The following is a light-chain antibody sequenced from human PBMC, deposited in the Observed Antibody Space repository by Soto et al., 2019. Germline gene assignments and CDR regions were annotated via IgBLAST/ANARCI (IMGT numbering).Light chain of an antibody. J-gene: IGKJ4*01. CDR1: QNIDIF. CDR3: QQSYSAPPLT. Sequence: DIQMTQSPSSLSASVVDRVTITCRASQNIDIFLNWYHQKPGRAPNLLIYGASTLQNGVPSRFSGSGSGTDFSLTISSLQPEDFGTYYCQQSYSAPPLTVGAGTKVDIK. CDR2: GAS. V-gene: IGKV1-39*01.